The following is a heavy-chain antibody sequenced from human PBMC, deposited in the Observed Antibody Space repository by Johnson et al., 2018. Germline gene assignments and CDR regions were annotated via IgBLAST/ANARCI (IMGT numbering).Heavy chain of an antibody. CDR2: ISGSGGST. Sequence: VQLVQSGGGVVQPGRSLRLSCAASGFTFSSYAMSWVRQAPGKGLEWVSAISGSGGSTYYADSVKGRFTISRDNSKNTLYLQMNSLRAGDTAVYFCAKGGGGVPAAISSSWYYYYGMDVWGQGTTVTVSS. CDR3: AKGGGGVPAAISSSWYYYYGMDV. V-gene: IGHV3-23*04. D-gene: IGHD2-2*01. J-gene: IGHJ6*02. CDR1: GFTFSSYA.